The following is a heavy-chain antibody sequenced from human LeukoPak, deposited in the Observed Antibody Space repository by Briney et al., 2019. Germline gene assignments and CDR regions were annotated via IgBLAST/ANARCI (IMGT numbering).Heavy chain of an antibody. CDR3: AREQQLGYYYYYYMDV. Sequence: GGSLRLSCAASGFTFSSYSMNWVRQAPGKGLEWVSYISSSSSTIYYADSVKGRFTISRDNAKNSLYLQMNSQRAEDTAVYYCAREQQLGYYYYYYMDVWGKGTTVTVSS. CDR1: GFTFSSYS. V-gene: IGHV3-48*01. J-gene: IGHJ6*03. CDR2: ISSSSSTI. D-gene: IGHD6-13*01.